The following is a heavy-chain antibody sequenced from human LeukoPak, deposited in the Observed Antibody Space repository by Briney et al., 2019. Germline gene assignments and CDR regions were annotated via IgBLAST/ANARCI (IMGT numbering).Heavy chain of an antibody. D-gene: IGHD1-26*01. CDR3: ARVRDSGSYYFDY. V-gene: IGHV4-34*01. CDR2: INHSGST. CDR1: GGSFSGYY. J-gene: IGHJ4*02. Sequence: SETLSLTCADYGGSFSGYYWRWIRQPPGKALEWIGEINHSGSTNYNPSLKSRVTISVDTSKNQFSLKLSSVTAADTAVYYCARVRDSGSYYFDYWGQGTLVTVSS.